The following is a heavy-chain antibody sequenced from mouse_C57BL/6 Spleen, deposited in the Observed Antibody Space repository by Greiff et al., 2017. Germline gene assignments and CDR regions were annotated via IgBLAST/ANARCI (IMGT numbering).Heavy chain of an antibody. CDR2: IHPNSGST. CDR1: GYTFTSYW. D-gene: IGHD2-4*01. V-gene: IGHV1-64*01. Sequence: QVQLQQPGAELVKPGASVKLSCKASGYTFTSYWMHWVKQRPGQGLEWIGMIHPNSGSTNYNEKFKSKATLTVDKSSSTAYMQLSSLTSEDSAVYYCARSLPYYDYDPFAYWGQGTLVTVSA. J-gene: IGHJ3*01. CDR3: ARSLPYYDYDPFAY.